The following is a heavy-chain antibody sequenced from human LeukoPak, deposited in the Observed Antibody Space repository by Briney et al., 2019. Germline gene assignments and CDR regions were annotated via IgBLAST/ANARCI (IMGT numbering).Heavy chain of an antibody. D-gene: IGHD6-6*01. CDR3: ARGREGIAARWWVEEPRWYFFDP. J-gene: IGHJ5*02. CDR1: GFTVSSNY. V-gene: IGHV3-53*01. CDR2: IYSGGST. Sequence: GGSLRLSCAASGFTVSSNYMTWVRQAPGKGLEWVSVIYSGGSTYYADSVKGLFTISRDNSKNTLYLQMNSLRAEDTAVYYCARGREGIAARWWVEEPRWYFFDPWGQGTLVTVSS.